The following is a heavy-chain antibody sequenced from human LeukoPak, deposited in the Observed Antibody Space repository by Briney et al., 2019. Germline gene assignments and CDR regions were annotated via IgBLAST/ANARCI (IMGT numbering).Heavy chain of an antibody. CDR1: GGSFSGYY. Sequence: HPSETLSLTCAVSGGSFSGYYWTWIRQPPGKGLEWIGEINHSGSTNYNPSLKSRVTISVDTSKNQFSLKLSSVTAADTAVYYCARRAWWNYGPFDYWGQGTLVTVSS. D-gene: IGHD1-7*01. CDR3: ARRAWWNYGPFDY. J-gene: IGHJ4*02. CDR2: INHSGST. V-gene: IGHV4-34*01.